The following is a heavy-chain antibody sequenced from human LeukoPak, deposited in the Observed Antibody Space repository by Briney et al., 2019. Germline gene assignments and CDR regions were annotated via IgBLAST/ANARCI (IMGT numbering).Heavy chain of an antibody. J-gene: IGHJ6*02. CDR3: AREQAGMDV. V-gene: IGHV3-30*04. CDR1: GFTFSSYA. Sequence: GGSLRLSCAASGFTFSSYAMHWVRQAPGKGLEWVAVISYDGSNKYYADSVKGRFTISRDNSKNTLYLQMNSLRAEDTAVYYCAREQAGMDVWGQGITVTVSS. CDR2: ISYDGSNK.